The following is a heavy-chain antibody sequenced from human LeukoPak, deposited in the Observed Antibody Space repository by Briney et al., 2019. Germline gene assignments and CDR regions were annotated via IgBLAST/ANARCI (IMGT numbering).Heavy chain of an antibody. Sequence: ASVKVSCKASGYTFTGPYMHWVRQAPGQGLEWMGWINLNSGGTNYAQKFQVRVTMTRDTSISTAYMELSRLRSDDTAVYYCARSPHILTGENFDYWGQGTLVTVSS. V-gene: IGHV1-2*02. CDR1: GYTFTGPY. CDR3: ARSPHILTGENFDY. J-gene: IGHJ4*02. CDR2: INLNSGGT. D-gene: IGHD3-9*01.